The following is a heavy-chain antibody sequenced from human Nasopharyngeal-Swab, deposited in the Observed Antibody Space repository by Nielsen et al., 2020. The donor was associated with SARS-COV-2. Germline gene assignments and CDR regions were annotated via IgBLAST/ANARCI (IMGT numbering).Heavy chain of an antibody. J-gene: IGHJ4*02. D-gene: IGHD2-15*01. CDR3: ASEGTYCSGGSCYVY. CDR2: ISSSTTYI. V-gene: IGHV3-21*01. Sequence: VRQAPGKGLEWVSSISSSTTYIYYADSVKGRFTISRDNAKNSLYLQMNSLRAEDTAVHYCASEGTYCSGGSCYVYWGQGTLVTVSS.